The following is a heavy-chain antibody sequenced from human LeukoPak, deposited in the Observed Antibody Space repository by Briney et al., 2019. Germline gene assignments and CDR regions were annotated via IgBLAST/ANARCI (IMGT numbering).Heavy chain of an antibody. J-gene: IGHJ3*02. Sequence: ASVKVSCKASGCTFSSYAISWVRQAPGQGLEWMGRIIPIFSIPNYAQNFQGRFTITTDKSTSTAYMQLTSLRSEHMAVYYCASPQGYYHDKPNSSAIWSEPTMAT. CDR1: GCTFSSYA. D-gene: IGHD3-22*01. CDR3: ASPQGYYHDKPNSSAI. V-gene: IGHV1-69*04. CDR2: IIPIFSIP.